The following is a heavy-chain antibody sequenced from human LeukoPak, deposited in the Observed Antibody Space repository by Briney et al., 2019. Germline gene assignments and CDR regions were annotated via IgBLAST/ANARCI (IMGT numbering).Heavy chain of an antibody. D-gene: IGHD5-24*01. CDR1: GFSFSTYD. J-gene: IGHJ4*02. CDR2: FRGSGGNT. CDR3: VKGSTRLDVDNRCFFDY. Sequence: GGSLRLSCAASGFSFSTYDMSWVRQAPGKGLEWVSDFRGSGGNTYYADSVKGRFTISRDNSKNTLYLQMSSLRVDDTAIYYCVKGSTRLDVDNRCFFDYWGQGTLVTVSS. V-gene: IGHV3-23*01.